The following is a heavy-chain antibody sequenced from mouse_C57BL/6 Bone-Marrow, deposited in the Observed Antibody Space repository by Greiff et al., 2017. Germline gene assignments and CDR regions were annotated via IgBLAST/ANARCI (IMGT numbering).Heavy chain of an antibody. CDR3: AGWGYYGSSYSRFDY. CDR1: GYTFTSYW. CDR2: IYPGSGST. J-gene: IGHJ2*01. V-gene: IGHV1-55*01. Sequence: QVQLQQPGAELVKPGASVKMSCKASGYTFTSYWITWVKQRPGQGLEWIGDIYPGSGSTNYNEKFKSKATLTVDTSSSTAYMQLSSLTSEDSAVYYCAGWGYYGSSYSRFDYWGQGTTLTVSS. D-gene: IGHD1-1*01.